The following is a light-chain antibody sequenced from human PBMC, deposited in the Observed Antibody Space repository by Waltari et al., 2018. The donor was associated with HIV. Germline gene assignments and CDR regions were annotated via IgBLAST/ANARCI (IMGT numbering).Light chain of an antibody. V-gene: IGLV2-8*01. CDR2: EVS. Sequence: QSALTQPPSASGPPGQSVTISCTRARSYLGFYNSFPWYQQRPGKAPKVIISEVSKRSSGVPNRFSGSTSGNTASLTVSGLQADDEAEYFCSFYGGSNILVFGGGTKLTVL. CDR1: RSYLGFYNS. CDR3: SFYGGSNILV. J-gene: IGLJ2*01.